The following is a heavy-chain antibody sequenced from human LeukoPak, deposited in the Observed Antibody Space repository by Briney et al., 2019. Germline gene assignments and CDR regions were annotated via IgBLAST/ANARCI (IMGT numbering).Heavy chain of an antibody. J-gene: IGHJ4*02. V-gene: IGHV4-59*08. Sequence: SETLSLTCSVSGGSVSSYYWSRIRQPPGKGLEWIGDVYYTGSTNYNPSLKSRVTMFEDKSKNQFSLRLSSVTVAGTAVYYCARHFAYSSSSYFDYWGQGSLITVSS. D-gene: IGHD6-6*01. CDR3: ARHFAYSSSSYFDY. CDR2: VYYTGST. CDR1: GGSVSSYY.